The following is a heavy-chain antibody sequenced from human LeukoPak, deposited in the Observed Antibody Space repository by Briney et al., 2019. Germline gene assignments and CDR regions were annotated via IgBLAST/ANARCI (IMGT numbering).Heavy chain of an antibody. V-gene: IGHV4-34*01. D-gene: IGHD5-18*01. J-gene: IGHJ4*02. Sequence: PSETLSLTCAVYGGSFSGYYWSWVRQPPGKGLEWIGEINHSGSTNYNPSLKSPVTISVDKSKNQFSLKLSSVTAADTAFYYCAREGMGGYNYAAWGQGTLVTVSS. CDR2: INHSGST. CDR1: GGSFSGYY. CDR3: AREGMGGYNYAA.